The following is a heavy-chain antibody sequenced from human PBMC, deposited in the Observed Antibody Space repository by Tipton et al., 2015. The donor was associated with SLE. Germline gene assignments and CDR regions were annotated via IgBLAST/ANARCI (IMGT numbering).Heavy chain of an antibody. J-gene: IGHJ3*02. CDR1: GYTFTSYD. D-gene: IGHD3-9*01. CDR2: MNPNSGNT. V-gene: IGHV1-8*01. CDR3: ARDITISGGPDAFDI. Sequence: QLVQSGAEVKKPGASVKVSCKASGYTFTSYDINWARQATGQGLEWMGWMNPNSGNTGYAQKFQGRVTMTRNTSISTAYMELSSLRSEDTAVYYCARDITISGGPDAFDIWGQGTMVTVSS.